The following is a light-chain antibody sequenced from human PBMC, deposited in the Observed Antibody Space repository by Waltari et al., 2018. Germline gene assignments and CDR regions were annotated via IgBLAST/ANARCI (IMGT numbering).Light chain of an antibody. CDR3: MQATHWLWT. J-gene: IGKJ1*01. V-gene: IGKV2-30*02. Sequence: DVVMPQSPLSLPDTLGQPSSISCRSSQSLVHSKGNTYVNWFHQRPGQSPRRLIYKASNRDSGVPDRFSGSGSGTDFTLKISRVEADDVGVYYCMQATHWLWTFGQGTTVEIK. CDR2: KAS. CDR1: QSLVHSKGNTY.